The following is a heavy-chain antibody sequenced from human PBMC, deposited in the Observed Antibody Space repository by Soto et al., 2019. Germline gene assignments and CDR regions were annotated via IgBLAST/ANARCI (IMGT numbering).Heavy chain of an antibody. D-gene: IGHD6-13*01. Sequence: GGSLRLSCAASGFTFRSFSMNWVRQPPGKGLEWVSTISSNSAYIYYTDALRGRFTISRDNAKNSLHLQMNSLRAEDTAVYYCTRDASRDSSARGWFDPWGPATLVTVSS. CDR3: TRDASRDSSARGWFDP. J-gene: IGHJ5*02. CDR2: ISSNSAYI. V-gene: IGHV3-21*01. CDR1: GFTFRSFS.